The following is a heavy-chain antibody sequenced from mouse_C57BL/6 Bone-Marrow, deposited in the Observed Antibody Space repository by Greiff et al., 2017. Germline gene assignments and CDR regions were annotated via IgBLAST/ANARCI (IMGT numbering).Heavy chain of an antibody. V-gene: IGHV1-26*01. CDR2: INPNNGGT. Sequence: EVQLQQSGPELVKPGASVKISCKASGYTFTDYYMNWVKQSHGKSLEWIGDINPNNGGTSYNQKFKGKATLTVDKSSSTAYMELRSLTSEDSAVYYCARLQLRRFYYFDYWGQGTTLTVSS. J-gene: IGHJ2*01. CDR1: GYTFTDYY. D-gene: IGHD3-2*02. CDR3: ARLQLRRFYYFDY.